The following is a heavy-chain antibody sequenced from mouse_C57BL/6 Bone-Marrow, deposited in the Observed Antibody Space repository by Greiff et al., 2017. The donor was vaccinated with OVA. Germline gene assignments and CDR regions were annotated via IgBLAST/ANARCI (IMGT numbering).Heavy chain of an antibody. J-gene: IGHJ2*01. CDR3: ARAGWLLPFDY. CDR1: GYAFSSYW. Sequence: QVQLQQSGAELVKPGASVKISCKASGYAFSSYWMNWVKQRPGKGLEWIGQIYPGDGDTNYNGKFKGKATLTADKSSSTAYMQLSSLTSEDSAVYYCARAGWLLPFDYWGQGTTLTVSS. V-gene: IGHV1-80*01. CDR2: IYPGDGDT. D-gene: IGHD2-3*01.